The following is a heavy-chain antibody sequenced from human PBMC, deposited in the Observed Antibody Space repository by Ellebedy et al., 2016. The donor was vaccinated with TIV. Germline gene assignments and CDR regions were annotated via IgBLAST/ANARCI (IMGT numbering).Heavy chain of an antibody. D-gene: IGHD6-13*01. CDR3: ATHGHLAAAGTQNDY. V-gene: IGHV1-2*02. CDR2: INPNSGGT. Sequence: ASVKVSXXASGYTFTSYGISWVRQAPGQGLEWMGWINPNSGGTNYAQKFQGRVTMTRDTSISTAYMELSRLRSDDTAVYYCATHGHLAAAGTQNDYWGQGTLVTVSS. CDR1: GYTFTSYG. J-gene: IGHJ4*02.